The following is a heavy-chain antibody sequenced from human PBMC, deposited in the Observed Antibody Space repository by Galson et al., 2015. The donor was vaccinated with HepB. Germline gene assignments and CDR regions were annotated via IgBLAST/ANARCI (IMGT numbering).Heavy chain of an antibody. J-gene: IGHJ4*02. D-gene: IGHD3-10*01. CDR2: ISFDGSSK. CDR1: GFTFSDYG. V-gene: IGHV3-30*18. CDR3: AKDLGYRYASGSSYFDS. Sequence: SLRLSCAASGFTFSDYGMHWVRQAPGKGLEWVAVISFDGSSKYYPDSVKGRFTISRDNSKNILNLQMNSLRPEDTAVYYCAKDLGYRYASGSSYFDSWGQGTLLTVSS.